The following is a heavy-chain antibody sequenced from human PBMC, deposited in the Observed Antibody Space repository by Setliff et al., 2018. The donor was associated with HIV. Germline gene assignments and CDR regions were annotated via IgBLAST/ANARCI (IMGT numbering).Heavy chain of an antibody. Sequence: LRLSCAASGFTFSDHYMDWVRQAPGKGLEWVGRTKNKDNSFTTEYAASVKGRFTIPRDDSKNSLSLHMNSLKTEDTAVYYCAVWIREVISWGRGTLVTVSS. CDR2: TKNKDNSFTT. V-gene: IGHV3-72*01. CDR3: AVWIREVIS. CDR1: GFTFSDHY. J-gene: IGHJ5*02. D-gene: IGHD3-10*01.